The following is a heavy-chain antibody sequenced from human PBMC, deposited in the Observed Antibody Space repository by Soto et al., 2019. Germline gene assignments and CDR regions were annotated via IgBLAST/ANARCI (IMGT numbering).Heavy chain of an antibody. D-gene: IGHD3-22*01. J-gene: IGHJ4*02. CDR1: GFIFSNDW. Sequence: GGSLRLSCAASGFIFSNDWINWVRQAPGKGLEWVGRVKSKTDGGTTDFAAPVKGRFAISRDDSKNTLYLQMNSLRAEDTAVYFCARHLTNYYDSGGSYSPPFYWGQGTLVTVSS. CDR3: ARHLTNYYDSGGSYSPPFY. V-gene: IGHV3-15*07. CDR2: VKSKTDGGTT.